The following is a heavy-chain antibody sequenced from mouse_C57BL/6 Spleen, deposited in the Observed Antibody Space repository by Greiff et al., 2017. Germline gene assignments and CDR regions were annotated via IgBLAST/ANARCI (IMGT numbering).Heavy chain of an antibody. D-gene: IGHD1-1*01. CDR1: GYTFTSYW. CDR3: ARGPHYGSSPYAMDY. Sequence: VQLQQPGAELVMPGASVKLSCKASGYTFTSYWMHWVKQRPGQGLEWIGEIDPSDRYTNYNQKFKGKSTLTVDKSSSTAYMQLSSLTSEDSAVYYCARGPHYGSSPYAMDYWGQGTSVTVSS. CDR2: IDPSDRYT. J-gene: IGHJ4*01. V-gene: IGHV1-69*01.